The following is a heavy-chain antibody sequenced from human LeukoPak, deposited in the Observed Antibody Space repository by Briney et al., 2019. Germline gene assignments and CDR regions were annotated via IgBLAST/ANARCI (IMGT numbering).Heavy chain of an antibody. Sequence: PSETLSLTCAVYGGSFSGYYWSWSRQPPGKGLEWIGEINHSGSTNYNPSLKSRVTISVDTSKNQFSLKLSSVTAADTAVYYCARGLYSSGWYLAPHPKKAGYFDYWGQGTLVTVSS. V-gene: IGHV4-34*01. CDR2: INHSGST. D-gene: IGHD6-19*01. CDR3: ARGLYSSGWYLAPHPKKAGYFDY. J-gene: IGHJ4*02. CDR1: GGSFSGYY.